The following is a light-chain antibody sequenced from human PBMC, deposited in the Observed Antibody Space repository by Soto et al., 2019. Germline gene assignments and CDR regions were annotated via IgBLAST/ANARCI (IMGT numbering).Light chain of an antibody. CDR1: QSVRSSY. J-gene: IGKJ2*02. CDR2: GAS. Sequence: EIELTQSPGTLSLSPGERATLSCRASQSVRSSYLAWYQQKPGQAPRLLIYGASSRATGIPDRFSGSGSGTAFTLTISRLEPEDFAVYYCQQYGSSPSTFGQGTKLEIK. CDR3: QQYGSSPST. V-gene: IGKV3-20*01.